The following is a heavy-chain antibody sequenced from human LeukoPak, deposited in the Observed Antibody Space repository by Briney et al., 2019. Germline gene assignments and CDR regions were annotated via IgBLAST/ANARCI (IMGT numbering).Heavy chain of an antibody. D-gene: IGHD6-19*01. CDR3: ARLQSGWFYFDY. Sequence: SQTLSLTCTVSGGSISSGSYYWSWIRQPAGKGLEWIGRIYTSGSTNYNPSLKSRVTISVDKSKNQFSLKLSSVTAADTAVYYCARLQSGWFYFDYWGQGTLVTVSS. CDR1: GGSISSGSYY. V-gene: IGHV4-61*02. CDR2: IYTSGST. J-gene: IGHJ4*02.